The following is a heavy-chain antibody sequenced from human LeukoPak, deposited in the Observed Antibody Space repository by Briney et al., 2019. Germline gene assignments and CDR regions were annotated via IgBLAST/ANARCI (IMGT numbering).Heavy chain of an antibody. CDR2: IYYSGIT. CDR1: GGSISSYY. Sequence: SETLSLTCTVSGGSISSYYWSWIRQPPGKGLEWIGYIYYSGITNYNPSLKSRVTISVDTSKNQFSLKLSSVTAADTAVYYCARGIAAEGGWFDPWGQGTLVTVSS. D-gene: IGHD6-13*01. J-gene: IGHJ5*02. CDR3: ARGIAAEGGWFDP. V-gene: IGHV4-59*01.